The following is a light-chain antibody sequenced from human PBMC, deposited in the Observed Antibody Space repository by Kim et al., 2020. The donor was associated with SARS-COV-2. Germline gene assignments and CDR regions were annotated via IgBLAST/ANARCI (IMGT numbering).Light chain of an antibody. V-gene: IGKV3-11*01. CDR1: QSVRSY. J-gene: IGKJ4*01. Sequence: LSPGERSTLSCRASQSVRSYLAWYQQKPGQAPRLLIYEASNRATGIPATFSGSGSGADFTLTISSLGPEDFAVCYCQQRSNWPLTFAGGTKVDI. CDR2: EAS. CDR3: QQRSNWPLT.